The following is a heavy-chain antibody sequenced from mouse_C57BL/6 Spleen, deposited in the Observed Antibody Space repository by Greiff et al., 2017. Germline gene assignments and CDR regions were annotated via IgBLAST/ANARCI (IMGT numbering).Heavy chain of an antibody. D-gene: IGHD1-1*01. V-gene: IGHV1-72*01. Sequence: QVQLKQPGAELVKPGASVKLSCKASGYTFTSYWMHWVKQRPGRGLEWIGRIDPNSGGTKYNEKFKSKATLTVDKPSSTAYMQLSSLTSEDSAVYYCARIPSYCGSSYYYFDYWGQGTTLTVSS. CDR1: GYTFTSYW. CDR2: IDPNSGGT. CDR3: ARIPSYCGSSYYYFDY. J-gene: IGHJ2*01.